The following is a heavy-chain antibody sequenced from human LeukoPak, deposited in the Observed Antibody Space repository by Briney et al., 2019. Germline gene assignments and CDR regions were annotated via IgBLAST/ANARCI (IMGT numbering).Heavy chain of an antibody. CDR3: ARVVRGVIASRYFQH. J-gene: IGHJ1*01. Sequence: KSSETLSLTCTVSGGSISSYYWSWIRQPPGKGLEWIGYIYYSGSTNYNPSLKSRVTISVDTSKNQFSLKLNSVTAADTAVYYCARVVRGVIASRYFQHWGQGTLVTVSS. V-gene: IGHV4-59*01. D-gene: IGHD3-10*01. CDR2: IYYSGST. CDR1: GGSISSYY.